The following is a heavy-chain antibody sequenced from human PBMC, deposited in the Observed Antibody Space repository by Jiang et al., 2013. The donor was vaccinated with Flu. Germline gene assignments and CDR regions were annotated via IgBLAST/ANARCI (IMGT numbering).Heavy chain of an antibody. CDR1: GGSTSNKTSY. CDR3: ASEPYPHNYFDY. V-gene: IGHV4-39*01. D-gene: IGHD1-14*01. J-gene: IGHJ4*02. CDR2: VYYSGHT. Sequence: PGLVKPSETLSLTCTVSGGSTSNKTSYWGWIRQTPGRGLEWIGSVYYSGHTYYNPSLKSRITVSVDTSRNQFSLKLTSVTAAGAAVYYCASEPYPHNYFDYWGQGILVTVS.